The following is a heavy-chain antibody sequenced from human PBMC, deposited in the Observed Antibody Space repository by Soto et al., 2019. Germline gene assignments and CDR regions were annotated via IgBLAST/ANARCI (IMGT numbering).Heavy chain of an antibody. CDR1: GFTFSNSA. CDR2: ISGSGGST. D-gene: IGHD3-22*01. Sequence: GGSLRLSCATSGFTFSNSAMRWVRQAPGKGLEWVSAISGSGGSTYYADSVKGRFTISRDNSKNTLYLQMNSLRAEDTAVYYCAKVTYYYDSSGSPAFDYWGQGTLVTVSS. J-gene: IGHJ4*02. CDR3: AKVTYYYDSSGSPAFDY. V-gene: IGHV3-23*01.